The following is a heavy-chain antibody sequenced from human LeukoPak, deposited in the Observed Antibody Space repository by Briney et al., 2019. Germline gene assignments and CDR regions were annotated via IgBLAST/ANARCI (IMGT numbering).Heavy chain of an antibody. CDR3: ARHAITLFDY. V-gene: IGHV5-51*01. J-gene: IGHJ4*02. CDR2: VYPGDSDT. CDR1: GYRFTSYW. Sequence: GESLKISCKGSGYRFTSYWIGWVRQMPGKGLEWMGIVYPGDSDTRYSPSFQGQVTISADKSISTAYLQWSSLKTSDTAMYYCARHAITLFDYWGQGTLVTVSS. D-gene: IGHD3-10*01.